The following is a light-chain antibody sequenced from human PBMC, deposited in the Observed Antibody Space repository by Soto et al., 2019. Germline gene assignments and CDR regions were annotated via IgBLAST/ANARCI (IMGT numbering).Light chain of an antibody. CDR3: CSYAGTNTYV. CDR2: EVS. Sequence: SGLDEPGSVSGSPAQSMPISYTRTSSHVGTYNLVSWYQQYSGKAPKLMIYEVSKRPSGVSNRFSGSKSGNTASLTISGLQAEDEADYYCCSYAGTNTYVLGTGTKVTVL. CDR1: SSHVGTYNL. V-gene: IGLV2-23*02. J-gene: IGLJ1*01.